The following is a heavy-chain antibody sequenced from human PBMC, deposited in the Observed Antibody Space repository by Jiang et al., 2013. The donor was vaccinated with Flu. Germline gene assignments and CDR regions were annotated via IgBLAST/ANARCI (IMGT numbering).Heavy chain of an antibody. CDR2: ISSSRRYI. D-gene: IGHD4-11*01. V-gene: IGHV3-21*01. Sequence: YTMNWVRQAPGKGLEWVSSISSSRRYIYYADSVKGRFTISRDNARNSLYLQMNSLTVEDTAVYYCAREKGSKTYVHFYGMDVWGQGTTVTVSS. J-gene: IGHJ6*02. CDR1: YT. CDR3: AREKGSKTYVHFYGMDV.